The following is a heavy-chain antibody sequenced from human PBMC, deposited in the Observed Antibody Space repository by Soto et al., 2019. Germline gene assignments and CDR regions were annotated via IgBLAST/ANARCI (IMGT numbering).Heavy chain of an antibody. J-gene: IGHJ4*02. V-gene: IGHV1-46*03. CDR2: IDPSGCST. Sequence: QVQLVQSGSEVKKPGASVKVSCKASGYTVTRHYMHWVRQSTGQGLEWMGIIDPSGCSTTYAQKFQDRVTMTSDMSTRTDYMELSSLRSDDTAIYYCTRGSTVVTLDYFDSWGQGTLVTVSS. D-gene: IGHD2-21*02. CDR3: TRGSTVVTLDYFDS. CDR1: GYTVTRHY.